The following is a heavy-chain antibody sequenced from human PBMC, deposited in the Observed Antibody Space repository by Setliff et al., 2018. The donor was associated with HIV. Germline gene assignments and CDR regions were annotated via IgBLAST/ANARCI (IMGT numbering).Heavy chain of an antibody. J-gene: IGHJ4*02. CDR3: ARVVPAKNYYDSSPYFDY. CDR1: GGSFSGYY. D-gene: IGHD3-22*01. V-gene: IGHV4-34*01. Sequence: PSETLSLTCAVYGGSFSGYYWSWIRQTPGKGLEWIGEINHGGITNSNPSLKSRVTISVDTSKNLFSLRMNSLTAADTAVYYCARVVPAKNYYDSSPYFDYWGQGTPVTVSS. CDR2: INHGGIT.